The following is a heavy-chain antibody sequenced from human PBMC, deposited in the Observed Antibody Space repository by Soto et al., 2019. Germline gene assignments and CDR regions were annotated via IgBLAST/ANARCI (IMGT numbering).Heavy chain of an antibody. CDR1: GYTFSNYY. J-gene: IGHJ4*02. Sequence: ASVKVSCKTSGYTFSNYYINWVRQAPGQGLEWMGRINPSGGGTSYAQKFQGRVTMTRVTSTSTVYMDLSSLRSEDTAVYYCARSQEVVVVPAAPIDYWGQGTLVTVSS. D-gene: IGHD2-2*01. CDR3: ARSQEVVVVPAAPIDY. V-gene: IGHV1-46*01. CDR2: INPSGGGT.